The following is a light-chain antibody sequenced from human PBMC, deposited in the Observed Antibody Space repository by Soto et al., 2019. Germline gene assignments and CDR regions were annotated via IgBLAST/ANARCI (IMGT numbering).Light chain of an antibody. Sequence: DIQMTQSPSILSASLGDSVTITCRASQTIDSWVAWYQHKPGKAPKLLVYDATSLESGVSSRFSGSGYGTDFTLTISSLQPDDFATYYCQHYNSYSEAFGQGTKVDI. CDR1: QTIDSW. V-gene: IGKV1-5*01. CDR2: DAT. J-gene: IGKJ1*01. CDR3: QHYNSYSEA.